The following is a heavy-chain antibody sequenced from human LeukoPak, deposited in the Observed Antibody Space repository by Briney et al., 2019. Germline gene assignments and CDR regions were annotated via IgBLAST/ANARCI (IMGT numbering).Heavy chain of an antibody. CDR2: INHSGST. Sequence: SQTLSLTCTVSGGSISSGSYYWSWIRQPPGKGLEWIGEINHSGSTNYNPSLKSRVTISVDTSKNQFSLKLSSVTAADTAVYYCARVGGILWFGEWGQGTLVAVSS. D-gene: IGHD3-10*01. J-gene: IGHJ4*02. CDR1: GGSISSGSYY. V-gene: IGHV4-39*07. CDR3: ARVGGILWFGE.